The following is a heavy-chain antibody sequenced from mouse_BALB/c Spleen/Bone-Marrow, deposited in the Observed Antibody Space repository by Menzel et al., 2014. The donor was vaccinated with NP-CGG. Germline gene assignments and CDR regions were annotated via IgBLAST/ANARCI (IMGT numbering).Heavy chain of an antibody. CDR1: GYTFXSYW. CDR2: INPSNGRT. V-gene: IGHV1S81*02. J-gene: IGHJ2*01. CDR3: ARRTTTVVATDY. D-gene: IGHD1-1*01. Sequence: ESGAELVKPGASVKLSCKASGYTFXSYWMHWVKQRPGQGLEWIGEINPSNGRTNYNEKFKSKATLTVDKSSSTAYMQLSSLTSEDSAVYYCARRTTTVVATDYWGQGTTLTVSS.